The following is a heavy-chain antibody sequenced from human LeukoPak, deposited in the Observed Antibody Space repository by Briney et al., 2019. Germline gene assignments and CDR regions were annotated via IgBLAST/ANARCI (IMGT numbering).Heavy chain of an antibody. CDR3: ARGREEDSSGYYYGFDY. CDR2: IIPIFGIA. Sequence: SVKVSCKASGGTFSSYAISWVRQAPGQGLEWMGRIIPIFGIANYAQKFQGRVTITADKSTSTAYMELSSLRSEDTAVYYCARGREEDSSGYYYGFDYWGQEPWSPSPQ. J-gene: IGHJ4*01. V-gene: IGHV1-69*04. CDR1: GGTFSSYA. D-gene: IGHD3-22*01.